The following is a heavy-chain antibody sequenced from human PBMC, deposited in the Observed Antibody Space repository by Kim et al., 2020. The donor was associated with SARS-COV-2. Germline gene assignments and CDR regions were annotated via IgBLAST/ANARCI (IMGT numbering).Heavy chain of an antibody. J-gene: IGHJ6*02. CDR2: ISGSGGST. V-gene: IGHV3-23*01. CDR3: AKAVDTAMVTEGYYYYGMDV. CDR1: GFTFSSYA. D-gene: IGHD5-18*01. Sequence: GGSLRLSCAASGFTFSSYAMSWVRQAPGKGLEWVSAISGSGGSTYYADSVKGRFTISRDNSKNTLYLQMNSLRAEDTAVYYCAKAVDTAMVTEGYYYYGMDVWGQGTTVTVSS.